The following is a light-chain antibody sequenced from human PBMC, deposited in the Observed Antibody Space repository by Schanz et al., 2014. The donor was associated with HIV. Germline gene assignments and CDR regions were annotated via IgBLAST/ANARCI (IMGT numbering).Light chain of an antibody. CDR3: GTWDSSLSGVV. CDR2: DNN. V-gene: IGLV1-51*01. J-gene: IGLJ3*02. Sequence: QSVLTQPPSVSAAPGQKVTISCSGSSSNIGNNYVSWYQQLPGTAPKLLIYDNNKRPSGIPDRFSGSNSGPSATLAITGLQTGDEADYYCGTWDSSLSGVVFGGGTKLTVL. CDR1: SSNIGNNY.